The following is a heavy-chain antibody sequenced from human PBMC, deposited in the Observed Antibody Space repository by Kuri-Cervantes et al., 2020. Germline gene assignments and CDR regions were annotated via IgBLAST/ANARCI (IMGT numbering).Heavy chain of an antibody. CDR1: GYTFTSYY. V-gene: IGHV1-46*01. Sequence: ASVKVSCKASGYTFTSYYMHWVRQAPGQGLEWMGIINPSGGSTSYAQKFQGRVTMTRDTSTSTVYMELSSLRPEDTAVYYCARRNYGGPFDYWGQGTLVTVSS. D-gene: IGHD4-23*01. J-gene: IGHJ4*02. CDR3: ARRNYGGPFDY. CDR2: INPSGGST.